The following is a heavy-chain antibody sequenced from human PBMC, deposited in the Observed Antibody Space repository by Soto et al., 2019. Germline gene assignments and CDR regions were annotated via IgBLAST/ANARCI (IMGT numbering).Heavy chain of an antibody. V-gene: IGHV4-4*02. CDR3: ASDQGYCSGGSCYVFDS. J-gene: IGHJ4*02. D-gene: IGHD2-15*01. Sequence: QVQLQESGPGLVKPSGTLSLTCAVSGGSISSSNWWSWVRQPPGKGLEWIGEIYYSGTTKYNPSLKSRVTISVDKSKNQFSLKMYSVTAADTAVYYCASDQGYCSGGSCYVFDSWGQGTLVTVSS. CDR1: GGSISSSNW. CDR2: IYYSGTT.